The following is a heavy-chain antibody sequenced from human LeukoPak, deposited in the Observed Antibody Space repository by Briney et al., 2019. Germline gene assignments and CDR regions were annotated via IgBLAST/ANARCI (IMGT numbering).Heavy chain of an antibody. CDR2: INADGSTA. CDR3: VVVVEPPDSDGFDV. D-gene: IGHD1-14*01. V-gene: IGHV3-74*01. CDR1: GFTFGNSW. J-gene: IGHJ3*01. Sequence: GGSLRLSCAASGFTFGNSWVHWVRQAPGKGLVWVSLINADGSTATYADSVEGRFTISRDNARNTLSLQMNSLTIEDTAVYYCVVVVEPPDSDGFDVWGQGTMITVSS.